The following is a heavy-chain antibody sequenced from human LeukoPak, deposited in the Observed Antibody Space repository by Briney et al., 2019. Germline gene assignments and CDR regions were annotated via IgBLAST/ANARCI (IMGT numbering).Heavy chain of an antibody. Sequence: PGGSLRLSCAASGFTFSIYGMYWVRQAPGKGLEWVAFIRHDGSIKYYADSVKGRFTISRDNSKNTLYLQLNSLRAEDTAVYYCAKGSLTDIDYWGQGTLVTVSS. CDR3: AKGSLTDIDY. V-gene: IGHV3-30*02. CDR1: GFTFSIYG. CDR2: IRHDGSIK. J-gene: IGHJ4*02. D-gene: IGHD3-9*01.